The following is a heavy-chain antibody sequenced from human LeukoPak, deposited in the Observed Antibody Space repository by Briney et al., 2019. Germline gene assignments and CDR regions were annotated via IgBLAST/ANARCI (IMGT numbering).Heavy chain of an antibody. Sequence: GGSLRLSCAASGFTFSTYSMNWVRQAPGKGLEWVSYISSSSSTIYYADSVKGRFTISRDNAKNSLYLQMNRLRAEDTAVYYCARGSTYYDSSGQVPFDYWGQGTLVTVSS. J-gene: IGHJ4*02. V-gene: IGHV3-48*01. CDR2: ISSSSSTI. D-gene: IGHD3-22*01. CDR3: ARGSTYYDSSGQVPFDY. CDR1: GFTFSTYS.